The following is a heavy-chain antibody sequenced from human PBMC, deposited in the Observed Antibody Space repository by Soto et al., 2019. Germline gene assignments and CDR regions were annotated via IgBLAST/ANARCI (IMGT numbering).Heavy chain of an antibody. V-gene: IGHV4-59*08. CDR2: IYYSGST. J-gene: IGHJ5*02. D-gene: IGHD1-26*01. CDR3: ARHAGGMAWFDP. CDR1: GRSISSYY. Sequence: PSETLSLTCTVSGRSISSYYWSWIRQPPGKGLKWIGYIYYSGSTNYNPSLKSRVTISVDTSKNQFSLKLSSVTAADTAVYYCARHAGGMAWFDPWGQGTLVTVSS.